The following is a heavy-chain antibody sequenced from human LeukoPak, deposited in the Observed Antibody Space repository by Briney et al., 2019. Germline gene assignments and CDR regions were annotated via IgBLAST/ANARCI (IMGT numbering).Heavy chain of an antibody. CDR3: ARYLFAYDTSAQGGMDV. CDR2: IRSKAHGGTT. D-gene: IGHD3-22*01. Sequence: GVLRLSCAASGFTFTSYAMTWVRQAPGKGLEWVGVIRSKAHGGTTQYAASVMGRFSISRDDSNYIAYLQMNSLKAEDTAVYYCARYLFAYDTSAQGGMDVWGQGTTVTVSS. J-gene: IGHJ6*02. V-gene: IGHV3-49*04. CDR1: GFTFTSYA.